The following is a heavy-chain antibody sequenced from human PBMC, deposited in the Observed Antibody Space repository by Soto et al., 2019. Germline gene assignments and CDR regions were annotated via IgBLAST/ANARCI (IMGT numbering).Heavy chain of an antibody. CDR3: AKDIKRRAGIFDY. Sequence: EVQLVESGGGLVQPGRSLRLSCAASGFTFDDYAMHWVRQAPGKGLEWVSGISWNSGSIGYADSVKGRFTISRDNAKNSLYLQMNSLRAEDMALYYCAKDIKRRAGIFDYWGQGTLVTVSS. CDR1: GFTFDDYA. V-gene: IGHV3-9*03. CDR2: ISWNSGSI. J-gene: IGHJ4*02. D-gene: IGHD6-19*01.